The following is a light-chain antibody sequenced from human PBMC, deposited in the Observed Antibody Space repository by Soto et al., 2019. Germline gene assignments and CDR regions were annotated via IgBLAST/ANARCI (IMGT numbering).Light chain of an antibody. Sequence: IILTQSPATLSVSPVEKATLSCRATQSVGTYLAWYQQKPGRAPRLLIYGASTRATGIPTTFSGSGSGTEFTLTISSLQSEDFAVYYCNQYNKWPSFGQGTKVDIK. CDR2: GAS. V-gene: IGKV3-15*01. J-gene: IGKJ1*01. CDR3: NQYNKWPS. CDR1: QSVGTY.